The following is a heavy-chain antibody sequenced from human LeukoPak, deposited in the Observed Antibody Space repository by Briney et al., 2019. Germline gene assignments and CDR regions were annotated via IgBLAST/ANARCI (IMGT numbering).Heavy chain of an antibody. V-gene: IGHV3-23*01. CDR2: ISGSGGST. CDR3: AKGYNWNDGNFFDY. J-gene: IGHJ4*02. Sequence: GGSLRLSCAASGFSFSDYAMTWVRQAPGKGLEWVSGISGSGGSTYYADSVKGRFTISRDNSKNTLYLQMNSLRAEDTAVYYCAKGYNWNDGNFFDYWGQGTLVTVSS. CDR1: GFSFSDYA. D-gene: IGHD1-20*01.